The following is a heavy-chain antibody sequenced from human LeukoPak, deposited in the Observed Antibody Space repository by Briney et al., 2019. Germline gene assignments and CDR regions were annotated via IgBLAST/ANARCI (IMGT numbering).Heavy chain of an antibody. D-gene: IGHD1/OR15-1a*01. V-gene: IGHV4-59*01. CDR1: GGSISSYY. Sequence: SETLSLTCTVSGGSISSYYWSWIRQPPGKGLEWIGYIYYSGSTNYNPSLKSRVTISVDTSKNQFSLKLSSVTAADTAVYYCASSVSQTRFDYWGQGTQVTASS. J-gene: IGHJ4*02. CDR2: IYYSGST. CDR3: ASSVSQTRFDY.